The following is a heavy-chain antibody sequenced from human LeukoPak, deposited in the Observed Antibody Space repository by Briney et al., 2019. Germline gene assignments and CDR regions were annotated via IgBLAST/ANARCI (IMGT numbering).Heavy chain of an antibody. Sequence: GGSLRLSCAASGLIFSRYVMSWFRQAPGKGLDWVSSISGSGDIIYCADSVKGRFTISRDNSKNTLYLQMNSLRPEDTAVYYCAKRRDDYSYGMDVWGQGTTVTVSS. J-gene: IGHJ6*02. V-gene: IGHV3-23*01. CDR2: ISGSGDII. CDR3: AKRRDDYSYGMDV. CDR1: GLIFSRYV.